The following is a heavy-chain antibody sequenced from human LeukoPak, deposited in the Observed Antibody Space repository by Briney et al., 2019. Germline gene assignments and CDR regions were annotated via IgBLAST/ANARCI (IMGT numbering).Heavy chain of an antibody. CDR1: GFTFSSYW. Sequence: GGSLRLSCAVSGFTFSSYWMHWVRQAPGKGLVWVSRINSDGSFTSYADSVKGRFTISRDNAKNTLYLQMNSLRAEDTAVYYCTREASYYYDSSGFPFDPWGQGTLVTVSS. J-gene: IGHJ5*02. CDR2: INSDGSFT. V-gene: IGHV3-74*01. D-gene: IGHD3-22*01. CDR3: TREASYYYDSSGFPFDP.